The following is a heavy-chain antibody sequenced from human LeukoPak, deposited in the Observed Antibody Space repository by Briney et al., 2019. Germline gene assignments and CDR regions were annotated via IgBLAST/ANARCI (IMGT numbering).Heavy chain of an antibody. V-gene: IGHV3-74*01. CDR3: ARTSPTSHFDF. J-gene: IGHJ4*02. CDR1: GFTFSSYW. D-gene: IGHD3-16*01. CDR2: INGDGSRS. Sequence: GGSLRLSCAASGFTFSSYWMSWVRQAPGKGLVWVSRINGDGSRSNYADSVKGRFTISRDNARNTLYLQMNSLRAEDTALYYCARTSPTSHFDFWGQGTLVTVSS.